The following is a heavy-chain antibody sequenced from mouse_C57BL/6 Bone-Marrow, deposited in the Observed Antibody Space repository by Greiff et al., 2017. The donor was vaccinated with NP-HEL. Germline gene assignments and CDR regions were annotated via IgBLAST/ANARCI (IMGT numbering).Heavy chain of an antibody. CDR2: IHPSDSDT. V-gene: IGHV1-74*01. CDR1: GYTFTSYW. CDR3: ATGGSSYGGFAY. D-gene: IGHD1-1*01. J-gene: IGHJ3*01. Sequence: QVQLQQPGAELVKPGASVKVSCKASGYTFTSYWMHWVKQRPGQGLEWIGRIHPSDSDTNYNQQFKGKATLTVDKSSSTAYMQLSSLTSEDSAVYYCATGGSSYGGFAYWGQGTLVTVSA.